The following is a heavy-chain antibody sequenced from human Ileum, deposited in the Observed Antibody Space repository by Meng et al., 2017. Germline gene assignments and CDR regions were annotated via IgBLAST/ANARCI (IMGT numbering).Heavy chain of an antibody. CDR1: GGSGSSAAYQ. D-gene: IGHD7-27*01. J-gene: IGHJ4*02. V-gene: IGHV4-61*08. CDR3: ARDYWGSLDY. Sequence: VRLSGSGPGLARPSETLSIMCTVSGGSGSSAAYQWGWIRQPPGKGLEWIGYAANSFDPSPNSNPSLKSRVTISLDTPKNQFSLKLTSVTAADTAVYYCARDYWGSLDYWGQGILVTVSS. CDR2: AANSFDPSP.